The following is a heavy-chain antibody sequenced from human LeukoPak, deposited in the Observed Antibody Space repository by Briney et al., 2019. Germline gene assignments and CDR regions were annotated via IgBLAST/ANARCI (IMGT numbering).Heavy chain of an antibody. Sequence: GASVKVSCKVSGYTLTELSMHWVRQAPGKGLEWMGGFDPEDGETIYAQKFQGRVTMTEDTSTDTAYMELSSLRPEDTAVYYCATARTPYYYDSSGYQYYFDYWGQGTLVTVSS. CDR2: FDPEDGET. D-gene: IGHD3-22*01. J-gene: IGHJ4*02. V-gene: IGHV1-24*01. CDR3: ATARTPYYYDSSGYQYYFDY. CDR1: GYTLTELS.